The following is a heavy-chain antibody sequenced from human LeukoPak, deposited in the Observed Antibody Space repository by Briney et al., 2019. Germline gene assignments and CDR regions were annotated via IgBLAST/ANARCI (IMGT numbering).Heavy chain of an antibody. Sequence: KSSETLSLTCTVSGGSISSYYWSWIRQPPGKGLEWIGYIHYSGSTNYNPSLKSRVTISVDTSKNQFSLKLSSVTAADTAVYYCARTTEGYCRGRSCDSYYYYMDVWGKGTTVTVSS. CDR2: IHYSGST. D-gene: IGHD2-15*01. J-gene: IGHJ6*03. CDR3: ARTTEGYCRGRSCDSYYYYMDV. CDR1: GGSISSYY. V-gene: IGHV4-59*01.